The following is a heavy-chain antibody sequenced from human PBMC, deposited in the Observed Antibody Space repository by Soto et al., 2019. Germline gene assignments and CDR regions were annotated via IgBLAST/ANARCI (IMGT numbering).Heavy chain of an antibody. J-gene: IGHJ4*02. CDR1: GYSFTSYC. CDR3: ARQIYDSDTGPNFQYYFDS. Sequence: GESLKSSCKGSGYSFTSYCITWVRQKPGKGLEWMGRIDPSDSQTYYSPSFRGHVTISVTKSITTVFLQWSSLRASDTAMYYCARQIYDSDTGPNFQYYFDSWGQGTPVTVSS. D-gene: IGHD3-22*01. CDR2: IDPSDSQT. V-gene: IGHV5-10-1*01.